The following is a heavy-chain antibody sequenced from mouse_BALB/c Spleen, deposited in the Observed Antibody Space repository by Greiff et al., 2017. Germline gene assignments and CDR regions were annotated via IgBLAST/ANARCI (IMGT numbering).Heavy chain of an antibody. CDR1: GFSLTDYG. CDR2: IWGGGTT. Sequence: VKLMESGPGLVAPSQSLSITCTVSGFSLTDYGLSWIRQPPGKGLEWLGVIWGGGTTYYHSALKSSLSISKDNSKSQICLKMNSRQTDDTAMYYCAKHKGGMITAWFAYWGQGTLVTVSA. V-gene: IGHV2-6-5*01. D-gene: IGHD2-4*01. J-gene: IGHJ3*01. CDR3: AKHKGGMITAWFAY.